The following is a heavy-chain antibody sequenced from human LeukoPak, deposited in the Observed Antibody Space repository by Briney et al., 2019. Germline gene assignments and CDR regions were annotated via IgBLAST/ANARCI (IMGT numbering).Heavy chain of an antibody. V-gene: IGHV4-39*01. D-gene: IGHD2-15*01. CDR2: IYYSGST. CDR1: GGSISSSGYY. Sequence: SETLSLTCTVSGGSISSSGYYWGWIPQPPGKGLLWIGTIYYSGSTYYSPSLKSRVTMSVDTSKNQFSLKLSSVTAADTAVYYCARQVGYCSGGSCSFYFDYWGQGTLVTVSS. J-gene: IGHJ4*02. CDR3: ARQVGYCSGGSCSFYFDY.